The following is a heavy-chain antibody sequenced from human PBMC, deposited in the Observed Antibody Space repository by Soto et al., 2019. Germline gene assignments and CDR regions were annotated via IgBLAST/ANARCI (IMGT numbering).Heavy chain of an antibody. CDR3: ARGRSASSDFDS. Sequence: EVQLVESGGGLVQPGGSLRLSCAASGFTVSTYYLTWVRQAPGEGLEWVSVVYSDGTTYYAASVMGRFTISRDNSKSTLFLQRNSLRAEDTAVYYCARGRSASSDFDSWGQGTLFTVSS. CDR1: GFTVSTYY. D-gene: IGHD3-10*01. V-gene: IGHV3-66*01. J-gene: IGHJ4*02. CDR2: VYSDGTT.